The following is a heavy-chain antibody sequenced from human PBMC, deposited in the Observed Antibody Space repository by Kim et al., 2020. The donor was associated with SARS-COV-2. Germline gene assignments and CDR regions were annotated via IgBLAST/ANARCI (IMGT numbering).Heavy chain of an antibody. CDR2: ISYDGSNK. CDR1: GFTFSSYG. J-gene: IGHJ4*03. Sequence: GGSLRLSCAASGFTFSSYGMHWVRQAPGKGLEWVAVISYDGSNKYYADSVKGRFTISRDNSKNTLYLQMNSLRAEDTAVYYCANAKAPRTTEGYFDYWG. D-gene: IGHD1-1*01. CDR3: ANAKAPRTTEGYFDY. V-gene: IGHV3-30*18.